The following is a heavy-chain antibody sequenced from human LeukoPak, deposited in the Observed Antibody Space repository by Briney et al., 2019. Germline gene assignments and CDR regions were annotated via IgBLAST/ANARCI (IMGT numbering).Heavy chain of an antibody. CDR3: ARDGKRGYGDYVFDYYYMDV. CDR1: GGSISSGGYY. Sequence: SETLSLTCTVSGGSISSGGYYWSWIRQHPGKGLEWIGYIYYSGSTNYNPSLKSRVTISVDTSKNQFSLKLSSVTAADTAVYYCARDGKRGYGDYVFDYYYMDVWGKGTTVTVSS. D-gene: IGHD4-17*01. V-gene: IGHV4-61*08. CDR2: IYYSGST. J-gene: IGHJ6*03.